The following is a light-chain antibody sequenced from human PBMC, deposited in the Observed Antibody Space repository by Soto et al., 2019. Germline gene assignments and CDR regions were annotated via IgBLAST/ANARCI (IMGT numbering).Light chain of an antibody. CDR1: QTISSW. Sequence: DIQMTQSPSTLSGSVGDRVTITCRASQTISSWLAWYQQKPGKAPKLLIYKASTLKSGVPSRFSGSGSGTDFTLTISSLQPDDFATYYCQHYNSYSEAFDQGTKVELK. J-gene: IGKJ1*01. V-gene: IGKV1-5*03. CDR3: QHYNSYSEA. CDR2: KAS.